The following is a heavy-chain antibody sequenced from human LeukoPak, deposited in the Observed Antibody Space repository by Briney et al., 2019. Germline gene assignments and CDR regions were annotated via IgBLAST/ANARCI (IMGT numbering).Heavy chain of an antibody. CDR3: VKDQREAYGSGWSRDVDY. V-gene: IGHV3-48*01. Sequence: GGSLRLSCAASGFTFSSYSMNWVRQAPGKGLEWVSYISSSSSTIYYADSVKGRFTISRDNSKNTLYLQLKTLRAADTAVYYCVKDQREAYGSGWSRDVDYWGQGTLVTVSS. CDR2: ISSSSSTI. D-gene: IGHD6-19*01. J-gene: IGHJ4*02. CDR1: GFTFSSYS.